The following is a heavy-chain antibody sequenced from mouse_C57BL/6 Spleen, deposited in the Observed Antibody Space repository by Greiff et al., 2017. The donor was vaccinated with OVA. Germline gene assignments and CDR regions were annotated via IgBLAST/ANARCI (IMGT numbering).Heavy chain of an antibody. V-gene: IGHV1-80*01. CDR1: GYAFSSYW. Sequence: QVQLQQSGAELVKPGASVKISCKASGYAFSSYWMNWVKQRPGKGLEWIGQIYPGDGDTNYNGKFKGKATLTADKSSSTAYMQLSSLTTEDSAVSICASTVVANYAMDYWGQGTSVTVSS. J-gene: IGHJ4*01. CDR3: ASTVVANYAMDY. D-gene: IGHD1-1*01. CDR2: IYPGDGDT.